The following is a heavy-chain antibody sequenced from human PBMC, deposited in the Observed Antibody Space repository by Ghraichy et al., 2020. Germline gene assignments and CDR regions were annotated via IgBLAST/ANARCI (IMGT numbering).Heavy chain of an antibody. J-gene: IGHJ5*02. CDR3: AKDMISGYYHQPFRFDP. Sequence: GGSLRLSCAASGFTFSSYAMSWVRQAPGKGLEWVSAISGSGGSTYYADSVKGRFTISRDNSKNTLYLQMNSLRAEDTAVYYCAKDMISGYYHQPFRFDPWGQGTLVTVSS. D-gene: IGHD3-22*01. V-gene: IGHV3-23*01. CDR2: ISGSGGST. CDR1: GFTFSSYA.